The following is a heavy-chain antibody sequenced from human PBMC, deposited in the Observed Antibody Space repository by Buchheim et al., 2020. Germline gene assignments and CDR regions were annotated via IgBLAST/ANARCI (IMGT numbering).Heavy chain of an antibody. CDR2: IRYSGTT. CDR1: GGSISNSAYF. CDR3: ARENRDGYRNGVDV. D-gene: IGHD5-24*01. V-gene: IGHV4-39*07. J-gene: IGHJ6*02. Sequence: QLPLQESGPGLVKPSETLSLTCTVSGGSISNSAYFWGWIRQPPGKGPEWIATIRYSGTTYFNPSLQNRVTISVDTSKNQFSLTLRSVTAADTALYYCARENRDGYRNGVDVWGQGTT.